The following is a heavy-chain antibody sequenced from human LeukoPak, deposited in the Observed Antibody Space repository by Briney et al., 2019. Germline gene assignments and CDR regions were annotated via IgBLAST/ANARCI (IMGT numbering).Heavy chain of an antibody. CDR3: AKDWGYYDILTGLQY. J-gene: IGHJ4*02. CDR2: ISGSGGST. Sequence: GGSLRLSCAASGFTFSSYAMSWVRQAPGKGLEWVSAISGSGGSTYYADSVKGRFTISRDNSKNTLYLQMNSLRAEDTAVYYCAKDWGYYDILTGLQYWGQGTLVTVSS. CDR1: GFTFSSYA. D-gene: IGHD3-9*01. V-gene: IGHV3-23*01.